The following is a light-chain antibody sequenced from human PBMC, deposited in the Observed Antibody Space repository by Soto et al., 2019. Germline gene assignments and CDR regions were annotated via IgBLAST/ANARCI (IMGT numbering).Light chain of an antibody. Sequence: EILMTQSPVTLSVSPGERATLSCRASQSVSSNLAWYQQKPGQAPSLLIYGAFTRATGIPARFGGTGSRTDFTLTISSLEPEDFAVYYRQQRSDWITFGQGTRLEIK. CDR1: QSVSSN. J-gene: IGKJ5*01. V-gene: IGKV3-11*01. CDR3: QQRSDWIT. CDR2: GAF.